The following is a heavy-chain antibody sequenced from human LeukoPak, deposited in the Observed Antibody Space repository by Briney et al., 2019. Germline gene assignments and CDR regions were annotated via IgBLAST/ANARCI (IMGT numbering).Heavy chain of an antibody. CDR1: GYTFTTYG. V-gene: IGHV1-18*01. Sequence: ASVKVSCKASGYTFTTYGISWVRQAPGQGLEWMGWISTYNGNTNYAQKLQGRVTMTTDTSTSTAYMELRSLRSDDTAVYYCARRYSSSSYYYYMDVWGKGTTVTVSS. CDR3: ARRYSSSSYYYYMDV. D-gene: IGHD6-6*01. J-gene: IGHJ6*03. CDR2: ISTYNGNT.